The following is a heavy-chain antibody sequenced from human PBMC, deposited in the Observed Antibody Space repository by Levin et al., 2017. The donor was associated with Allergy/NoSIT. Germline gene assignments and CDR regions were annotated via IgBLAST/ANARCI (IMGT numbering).Heavy chain of an antibody. D-gene: IGHD6-19*01. J-gene: IGHJ3*02. V-gene: IGHV3-30*18. Sequence: GESLKISCAASGFTFSSYGMHWVRQAPGKGLEWVAVISSDGSKKFYADSVKGRFTISRDNSKNTLDLQMNSLRAEDTALYYCAKEVYGGGWYSLGDDAFEMWGQGTKVSVSS. CDR2: ISSDGSKK. CDR1: GFTFSSYG. CDR3: AKEVYGGGWYSLGDDAFEM.